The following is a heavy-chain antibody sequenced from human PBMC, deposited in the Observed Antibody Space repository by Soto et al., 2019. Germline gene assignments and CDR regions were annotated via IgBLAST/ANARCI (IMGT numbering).Heavy chain of an antibody. CDR1: GFTFSNAW. CDR2: IKSKTDGGTT. Sequence: EVQLVESGGGLVKPGGSLRLSCAASGFTFSNAWINWVRQAPGKGLEWVGRIKSKTDGGTTDYAAPVKGRFTISRDDSKNTLYLQMNSLKTEDTAVYYCTPLVVHYGMDVWGQGTTVTVSS. D-gene: IGHD3-22*01. J-gene: IGHJ6*02. CDR3: TPLVVHYGMDV. V-gene: IGHV3-15*07.